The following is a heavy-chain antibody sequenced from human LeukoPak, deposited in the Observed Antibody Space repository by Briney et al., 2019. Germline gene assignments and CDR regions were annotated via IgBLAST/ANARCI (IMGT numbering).Heavy chain of an antibody. CDR2: IYHSGST. CDR3: AEGLGGGALDI. CDR1: GYSISSGYY. V-gene: IGHV4-38-2*01. J-gene: IGHJ3*02. D-gene: IGHD3-16*01. Sequence: SETLSLTCAVSGYSISSGYYWGWIRQPPGKGLEWIGSIYHSGSTYYNPSLKSRVTISVDTSKNQFSLKLSSVTAADTAVYYCAEGLGGGALDIWGQGTMVTVSS.